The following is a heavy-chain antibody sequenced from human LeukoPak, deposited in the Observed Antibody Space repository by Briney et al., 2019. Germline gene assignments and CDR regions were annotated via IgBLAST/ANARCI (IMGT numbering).Heavy chain of an antibody. CDR1: GGSISSSSYY. V-gene: IGHV4-39*01. CDR3: ARQGGYSYGYVGY. J-gene: IGHJ4*02. D-gene: IGHD5-18*01. Sequence: PSETLSLTCTVSGGSISSSSYYWGWIRQPPGMGLEWIGSIYYSGSTYYNPSLKSRVTISVDTSKNQFSLKLSSVTAADTAVYYCARQGGYSYGYVGYWGQGTLVTVSS. CDR2: IYYSGST.